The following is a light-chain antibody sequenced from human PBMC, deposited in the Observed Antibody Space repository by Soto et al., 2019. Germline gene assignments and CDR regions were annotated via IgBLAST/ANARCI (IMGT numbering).Light chain of an antibody. J-gene: IGKJ1*01. Sequence: EFVLTQSPGTLSLSRGERATLSCRASQTVRNNYLAWYQQKPGQAPRLLMYGASTRAIGIPGRFSGSGSGTEFTLTISSLQSEDFAVYYCQQSDKWPPTFGQGTNVDIK. CDR1: QTVRNN. V-gene: IGKV3-15*01. CDR2: GAS. CDR3: QQSDKWPPT.